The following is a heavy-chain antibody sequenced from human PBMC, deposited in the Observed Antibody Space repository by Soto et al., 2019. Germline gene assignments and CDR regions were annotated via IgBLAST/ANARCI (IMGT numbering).Heavy chain of an antibody. J-gene: IGHJ6*02. D-gene: IGHD2-2*01. CDR3: AHTCSRTWTLFRMDV. CDR1: GFSLSTSGVG. CDR2: IYWDDDK. V-gene: IGHV2-5*02. Sequence: QITLKESGPTLVKPTQTLTLTCTFSGFSLSTSGVGVGWIRQPPGKALEWLALIYWDDDKRYSPSLKSRPTITKDSSNNQVVLTMPNVDPVATGTYYCAHTCSRTWTLFRMDVWGQGTTVTVSS.